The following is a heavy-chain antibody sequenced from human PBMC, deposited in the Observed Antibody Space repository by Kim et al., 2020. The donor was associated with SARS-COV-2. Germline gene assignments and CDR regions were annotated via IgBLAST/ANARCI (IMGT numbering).Heavy chain of an antibody. CDR1: GFSVSNKY. V-gene: IGHV3-53*01. J-gene: IGHJ6*02. CDR2: IYRGGNT. D-gene: IGHD2-15*01. Sequence: GGSLRLSCAVSGFSVSNKYMTWVRRAPGKGLEWVSLIYRGGNTYYSDSVLKRFIISRDNSANTLQLQMPNLRTEDAAVYYCAGGSCSGGDCSFRSGMDVWGQGTTVTVS. CDR3: AGGSCSGGDCSFRSGMDV.